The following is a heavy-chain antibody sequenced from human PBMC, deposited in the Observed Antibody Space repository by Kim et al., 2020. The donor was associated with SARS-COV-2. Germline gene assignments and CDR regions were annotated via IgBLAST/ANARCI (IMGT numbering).Heavy chain of an antibody. CDR2: TIESVEAT. CDR1: GFTFSSFF. V-gene: IGHV3-23*01. Sequence: GGSLRLSCAGSGFTFSSFFITWVRQPPGKGREWVSTTIESVEATNNPDSVKGRFTVSRDNSKNTLILQMTSLRAEDTALYYCTKAARPQSGGSWYLWFDSWGQGTLVTVSS. J-gene: IGHJ5*01. D-gene: IGHD6-13*01. CDR3: TKAARPQSGGSWYLWFDS.